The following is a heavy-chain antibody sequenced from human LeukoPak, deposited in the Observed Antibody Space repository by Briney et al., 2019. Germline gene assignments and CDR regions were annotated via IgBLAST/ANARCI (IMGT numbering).Heavy chain of an antibody. J-gene: IGHJ5*02. CDR3: ARDLVVVGRFNWFDT. V-gene: IGHV1-18*01. CDR1: GYTFTSYG. CDR2: ISAYNGNT. D-gene: IGHD2-15*01. Sequence: ASVQVSCKASGYTFTSYGISWVRQAPGQGLEWMGWISAYNGNTNYAQKLQSRVTMTTDTSTSTAYMELRRLRSDDTAVYYCARDLVVVGRFNWFDTWGKGTLVTVSS.